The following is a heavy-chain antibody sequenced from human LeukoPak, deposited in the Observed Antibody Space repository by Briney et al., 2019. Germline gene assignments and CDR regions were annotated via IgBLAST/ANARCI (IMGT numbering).Heavy chain of an antibody. V-gene: IGHV1-69*13. CDR3: ARTQYSSGWLNFDY. CDR1: GGTFSSYA. D-gene: IGHD6-19*01. CDR2: IIPIFGTA. Sequence: ASVKVSCKASGGTFSSYAISWVRQAPGQGLEWMGGIIPIFGTANYAQMFQGRVTITADESTSTAYMELSSLRSEDTAVYYCARTQYSSGWLNFDYWGQGTLVTVSS. J-gene: IGHJ4*02.